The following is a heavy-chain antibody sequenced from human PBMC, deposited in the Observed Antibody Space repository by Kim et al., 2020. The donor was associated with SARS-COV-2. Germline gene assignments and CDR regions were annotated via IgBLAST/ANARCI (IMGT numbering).Heavy chain of an antibody. J-gene: IGHJ4*02. CDR2: FDPEDGET. Sequence: ASVKVSCKVSGYTLTELSMHWVRQAPGKGLEWMGGFDPEDGETIYAQKFQGRVTMTEDTTTDTAYIELSSLRSEDTAVYYCATTNYYGSGEIDYWGQGTLFAVSS. V-gene: IGHV1-24*01. CDR3: ATTNYYGSGEIDY. D-gene: IGHD3-10*01. CDR1: GYTLTELS.